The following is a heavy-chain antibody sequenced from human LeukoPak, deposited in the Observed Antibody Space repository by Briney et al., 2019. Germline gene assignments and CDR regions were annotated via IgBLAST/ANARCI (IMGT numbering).Heavy chain of an antibody. D-gene: IGHD5-18*01. CDR2: ISGSSSAI. J-gene: IGHJ5*02. CDR3: ARDSAATAILAFNWFDP. V-gene: IGHV3-48*01. Sequence: QPGGSLRLSCEASGFTVSTYSRNWVRQAPGKGLEGVSYISGSSSAIYYADSGKGRFTIARDNAKNSLYLQMNSLRSEDTAVYYCARDSAATAILAFNWFDPWGQGTLVTVSS. CDR1: GFTVSTYS.